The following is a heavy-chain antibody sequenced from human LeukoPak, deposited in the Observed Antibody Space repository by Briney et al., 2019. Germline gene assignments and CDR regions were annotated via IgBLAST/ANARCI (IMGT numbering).Heavy chain of an antibody. J-gene: IGHJ4*02. D-gene: IGHD2-15*01. CDR1: GFSFSSHG. CDR2: ISYDGSNK. CDR3: AKDLLRYCSGGSCSSFDY. V-gene: IGHV3-30*18. Sequence: PGGSLRLSCAASGFSFSSHGMHWVRQAPGKGLDWVAVISYDGSNKYYADSVKGRFTISRDNSKNTLYLQVNSLRAEDTAVYYCAKDLLRYCSGGSCSSFDYWGQGTLVTVSS.